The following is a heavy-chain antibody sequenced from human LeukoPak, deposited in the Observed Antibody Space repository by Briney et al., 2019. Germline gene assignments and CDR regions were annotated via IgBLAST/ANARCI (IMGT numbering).Heavy chain of an antibody. V-gene: IGHV3-48*04. J-gene: IGHJ5*02. CDR3: ARGEGMFDP. CDR1: GFTFSSYA. CDR2: ISSSSSTI. Sequence: PGGSLRLSCAASGFTFSSYAMSWVRQAPGKGLEWVSYISSSSSTIYYADSVKGRFTISRDNAKNSLYLQMNSLRAEDTAVYYCARGEGMFDPWGQGTLVTVSS.